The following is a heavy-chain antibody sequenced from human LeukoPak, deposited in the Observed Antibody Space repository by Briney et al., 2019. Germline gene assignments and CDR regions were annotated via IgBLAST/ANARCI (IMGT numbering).Heavy chain of an antibody. Sequence: PGGSLRLSCAASGFTFSSYSMIWVRQAPGKGLEWVSAISGSGVSTYYADSVKGRFTISRDNSKNTLYLQMNSLRAEDTAVYYCAREGKLLWFGGLLHYYYGMDVWGQGTTVTVSS. CDR3: AREGKLLWFGGLLHYYYGMDV. V-gene: IGHV3-23*01. D-gene: IGHD3-10*01. CDR1: GFTFSSYS. J-gene: IGHJ6*02. CDR2: ISGSGVST.